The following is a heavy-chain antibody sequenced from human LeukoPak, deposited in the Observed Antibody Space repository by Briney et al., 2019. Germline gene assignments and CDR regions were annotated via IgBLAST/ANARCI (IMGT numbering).Heavy chain of an antibody. CDR1: GYTFTSYG. CDR2: ISAYNGNT. D-gene: IGHD3-9*01. Sequence: ASVKVSCKASGYTFTSYGISWVRQAPGQGLEWMGWISAYNGNTNYAQKLQGRVTMTTDTSTSTAYMELRSLRSDDTAVYYCASSVLRYFDWLSPFDYWGQGTLVTVSS. CDR3: ASSVLRYFDWLSPFDY. J-gene: IGHJ4*02. V-gene: IGHV1-18*01.